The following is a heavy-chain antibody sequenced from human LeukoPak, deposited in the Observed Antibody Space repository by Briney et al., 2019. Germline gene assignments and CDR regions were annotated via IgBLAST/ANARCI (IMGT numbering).Heavy chain of an antibody. J-gene: IGHJ4*02. CDR1: GFTFSSYG. CDR3: ANINYGDYVAGSV. V-gene: IGHV3-7*01. D-gene: IGHD4-17*01. CDR2: IKQDGSEK. Sequence: GGSLRLSCAASGFTFSSYGMHWVRQAPGKGLEWVANIKQDGSEKYYVDSVKGRFTISRDNSKNTLYLQMNSLRAEDTAVYYCANINYGDYVAGSVWGQGTLVTVSS.